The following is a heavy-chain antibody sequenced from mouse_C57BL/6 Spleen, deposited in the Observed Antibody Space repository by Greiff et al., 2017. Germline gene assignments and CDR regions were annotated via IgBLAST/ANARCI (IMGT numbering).Heavy chain of an antibody. CDR2: ISSGSSTI. V-gene: IGHV5-17*01. J-gene: IGHJ2*01. Sequence: EVKVEESGGGLVKPGGSLKLSCAASGFTFSDYGMHWVRQAPEKGLEWVAYISSGSSTIYYADTVKGRFTISRDNAKNTLFLQMTSLRSEDTAMYYCARDTTVVAFDYWGQGTTLTVSS. D-gene: IGHD1-1*01. CDR3: ARDTTVVAFDY. CDR1: GFTFSDYG.